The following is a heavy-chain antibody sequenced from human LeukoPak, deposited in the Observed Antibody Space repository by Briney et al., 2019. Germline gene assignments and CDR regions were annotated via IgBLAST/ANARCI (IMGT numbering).Heavy chain of an antibody. Sequence: GGSLRLSCAASGFTSSDYYMSWMRQAPGKGREWVSYISNSSSYTNYTDSVKGRFTISRDNAKNALYLQMNSRRAEDTAVYYCASGRGGVTTFDYWGQGTLVTVSS. CDR1: GFTSSDYY. CDR2: ISNSSSYT. D-gene: IGHD3-16*01. J-gene: IGHJ4*02. CDR3: ASGRGGVTTFDY. V-gene: IGHV3-11*06.